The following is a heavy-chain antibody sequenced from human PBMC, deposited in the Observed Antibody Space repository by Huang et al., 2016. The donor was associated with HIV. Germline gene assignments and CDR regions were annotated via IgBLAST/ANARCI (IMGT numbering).Heavy chain of an antibody. CDR1: GFTFSNAW. CDR3: TTDWIEFDWGAVAGYFDY. V-gene: IGHV3-15*01. Sequence: EVQLVESGGGLVKPGGSLRLSCAASGFTFSNAWMSWVRQAPGKGLGGVCRIKSKTEGGTTDYAAPVKGRFTISRDDSKNTLYLQMNSLKTEDTAVYYCTTDWIEFDWGAVAGYFDYWGQGTLVTVSS. D-gene: IGHD6-19*01. J-gene: IGHJ4*02. CDR2: IKSKTEGGTT.